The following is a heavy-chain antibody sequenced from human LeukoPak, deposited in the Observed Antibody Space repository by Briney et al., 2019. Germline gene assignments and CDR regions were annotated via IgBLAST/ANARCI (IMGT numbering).Heavy chain of an antibody. J-gene: IGHJ4*02. CDR1: GFTFSDFY. CDR3: ARRRYNWNAIDY. CDR2: ISSSGSTI. Sequence: PGGSLRLSCAASGFTFSDFYMSWIRQAPGKGLEWVSYISSSGSTIYYADSVKGRFTTSRDNAKNSLYLQMNSLRAEDTAVYYCARRRYNWNAIDYWGQGTLVTVSS. D-gene: IGHD1-20*01. V-gene: IGHV3-11*01.